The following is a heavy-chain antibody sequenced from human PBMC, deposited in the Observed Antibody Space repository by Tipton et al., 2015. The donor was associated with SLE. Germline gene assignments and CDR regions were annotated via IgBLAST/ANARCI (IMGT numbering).Heavy chain of an antibody. D-gene: IGHD6-6*01. CDR3: AGISSSVFDP. Sequence: QVQLVQSGAEVKKPGASVKVSCKASGYTFTTYGFSWVRQAPGQGLEWMGWISVNNGDTNYAQKFQGRVTMTTDTSTSTAYMEVRSLRSDDTAVYYCAGISSSVFDPWGQGTLVTVSS. J-gene: IGHJ5*02. V-gene: IGHV1-18*01. CDR1: GYTFTTYG. CDR2: ISVNNGDT.